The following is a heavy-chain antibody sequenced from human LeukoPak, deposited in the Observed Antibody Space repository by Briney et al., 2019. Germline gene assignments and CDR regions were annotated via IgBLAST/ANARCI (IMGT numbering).Heavy chain of an antibody. J-gene: IGHJ4*02. CDR3: ARLIMITFGGVNAVDY. V-gene: IGHV3-21*01. Sequence: PGGSLRLSCAASGFTFSSYGMSWVRQAPGKGLEWVSSISSSSSYIYYADSVKGRFTISRDNAKNSLYLQMNSLRAEDTAVYYCARLIMITFGGVNAVDYWGQGTLVTVSS. D-gene: IGHD3-16*01. CDR2: ISSSSSYI. CDR1: GFTFSSYG.